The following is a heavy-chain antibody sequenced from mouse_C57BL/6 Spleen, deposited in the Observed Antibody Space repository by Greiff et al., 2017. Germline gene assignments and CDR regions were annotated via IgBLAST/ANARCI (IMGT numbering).Heavy chain of an antibody. J-gene: IGHJ3*01. CDR3: AIKDFYGSGLFAY. Sequence: VQLQQSGPELVKPGASVKLSCKASGYTFTSYDMNWVKQRPGQGLEWIGRIYPRDGSTKYNKKFKGKATLTVDKSSSTAYMALHSLTSEDSAVYCVAIKDFYGSGLFAYWRQGTLVTVSA. CDR1: GYTFTSYD. D-gene: IGHD1-1*01. CDR2: IYPRDGST. V-gene: IGHV1-85*01.